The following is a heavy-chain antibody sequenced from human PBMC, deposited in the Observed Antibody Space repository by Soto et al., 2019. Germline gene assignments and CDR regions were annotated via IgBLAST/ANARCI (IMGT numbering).Heavy chain of an antibody. D-gene: IGHD3-10*01. CDR1: GFTFSSYS. Sequence: XGSLRLSCAASGFTFSSYSMNWVRQAPGKGLEWVSSISSSSSYIYYADSVKGRFTISRDNAKNSLYLQMNSLRAEDTAVYYCARAVAYYGSGTLSGMDVWGQGTTVTVSS. CDR3: ARAVAYYGSGTLSGMDV. J-gene: IGHJ6*02. V-gene: IGHV3-21*01. CDR2: ISSSSSYI.